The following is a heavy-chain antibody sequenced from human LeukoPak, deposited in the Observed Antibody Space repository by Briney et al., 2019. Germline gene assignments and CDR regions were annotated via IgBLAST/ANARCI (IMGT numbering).Heavy chain of an antibody. CDR3: AKDPYYDFWSGTLYFDY. CDR2: ISGSGGST. V-gene: IGHV3-23*01. Sequence: GGSLRLSCAASGSTFSSYAMSSVRQAPGKGLEWVSAISGSGGSTYYADSVKGRFTISRDNSKNTLYLQMNSLRAEDTAVYYCAKDPYYDFWSGTLYFDYWGQGTLVTVSS. D-gene: IGHD3-3*01. J-gene: IGHJ4*02. CDR1: GSTFSSYA.